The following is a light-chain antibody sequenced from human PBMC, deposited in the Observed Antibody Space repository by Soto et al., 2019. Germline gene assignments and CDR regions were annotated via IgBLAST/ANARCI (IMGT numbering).Light chain of an antibody. CDR3: QQYHSAPQT. CDR2: WAS. V-gene: IGKV4-1*01. J-gene: IGKJ1*01. Sequence: DIVMTQSPDSLAVSRGERATINCKSSQSVLYSPNNKNYLAWYQQKPGQPPKLLIYWASTRESGVPDRFSGSGSGTDFTLTISSLQAEDVAFYYCQQYHSAPQTFGQGTKVEIK. CDR1: QSVLYSPNNKNY.